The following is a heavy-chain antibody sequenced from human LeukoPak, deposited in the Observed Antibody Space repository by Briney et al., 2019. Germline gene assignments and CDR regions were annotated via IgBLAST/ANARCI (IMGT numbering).Heavy chain of an antibody. Sequence: ASVKVSCKASGYTFTSYDINWARQATGQGLEWMGWMNPNSGNTGYAQKFQGRVTITRNTSISTAYMELSSLRSEDTAVYYCASTWEPELPHDAFDIWGQGTMVTVSS. CDR3: ASTWEPELPHDAFDI. J-gene: IGHJ3*02. CDR1: GYTFTSYD. D-gene: IGHD1-26*01. CDR2: MNPNSGNT. V-gene: IGHV1-8*03.